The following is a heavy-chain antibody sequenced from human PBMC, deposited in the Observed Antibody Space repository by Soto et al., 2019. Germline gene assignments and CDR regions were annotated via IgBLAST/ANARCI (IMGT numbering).Heavy chain of an antibody. CDR1: GFTFSSYG. CDR2: ISYDGSNE. J-gene: IGHJ5*01. V-gene: IGHV3-30*18. CDR3: AEDPAVGYYGSGSYYNFGWFDS. D-gene: IGHD3-10*01. Sequence: GGSLRLSCAASGFTFSSYGIHWVRQAPGKGLEWVAVISYDGSNEYYADSVKGRFTISRDNSKNTLYLQMNSLRAEDTAVYYCAEDPAVGYYGSGSYYNFGWFDSWGQGTLVTVSS.